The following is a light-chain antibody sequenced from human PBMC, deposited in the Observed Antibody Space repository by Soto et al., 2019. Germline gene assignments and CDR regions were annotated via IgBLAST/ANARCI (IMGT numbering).Light chain of an antibody. CDR1: QRVSSNF. Sequence: EIVLTQSAGTLSLSPGERATLSCRASQRVSSNFLAWYQEKPGQAPRLLIYGASSRATGIPDRFSGSRSGAGFPLTIRSLELEDFAVYYCRQYGRSLGYAIGGGTKVEIK. J-gene: IGKJ4*01. CDR3: RQYGRSLGYA. V-gene: IGKV3-20*01. CDR2: GAS.